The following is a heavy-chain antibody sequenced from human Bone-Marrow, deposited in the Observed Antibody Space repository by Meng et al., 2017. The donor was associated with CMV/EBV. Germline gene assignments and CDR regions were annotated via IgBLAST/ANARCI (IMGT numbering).Heavy chain of an antibody. D-gene: IGHD1-26*01. J-gene: IGHJ3*02. CDR1: GGSISSYY. CDR2: IYYGGST. Sequence: SETLSLTCTVSGGSISSYYWSWIRQPPGKGLEWIGYIYYGGSTNYNPSLKSRVTISVDTSKNQFSLKLSSVTAADTAVYYCARDSTPVGDPDAFDIWGQGTMVTVSS. V-gene: IGHV4-59*01. CDR3: ARDSTPVGDPDAFDI.